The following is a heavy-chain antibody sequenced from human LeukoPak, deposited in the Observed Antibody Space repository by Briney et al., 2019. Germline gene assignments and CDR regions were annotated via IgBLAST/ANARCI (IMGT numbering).Heavy chain of an antibody. D-gene: IGHD3-22*01. V-gene: IGHV3-30-3*01. CDR2: ISYDGSNK. J-gene: IGHJ4*02. CDR3: ARDHYYDSSGYSPFGY. Sequence: PGGSLRLSCAASGFTFSSYAMHWVRQAPGKGLEWVAVISYDGSNKYYADSVKGRFTISRDNSKNTLYLQMNSLRAEDTAVYYCARDHYYDSSGYSPFGYWGQGTLVTVSS. CDR1: GFTFSSYA.